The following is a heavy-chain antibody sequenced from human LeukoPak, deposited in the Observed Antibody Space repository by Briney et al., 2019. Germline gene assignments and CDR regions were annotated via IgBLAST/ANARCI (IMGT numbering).Heavy chain of an antibody. J-gene: IGHJ4*02. CDR2: INVGGAST. D-gene: IGHD4-17*01. CDR1: GFTFDNYA. Sequence: AGGSLRLSCVASGFTFDNYAMTWVRQAPGKGLEWVSSINVGGASTYYSDSVKGRFTISRDNSKTTLFLQMDSLRAEDTAVYYCAKSAEVLAVTRIFFDYWGQGALVTVSS. V-gene: IGHV3-23*01. CDR3: AKSAEVLAVTRIFFDY.